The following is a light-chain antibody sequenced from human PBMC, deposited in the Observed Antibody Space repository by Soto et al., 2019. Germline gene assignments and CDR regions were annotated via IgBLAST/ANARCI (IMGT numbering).Light chain of an antibody. CDR3: HQYGSSPFT. CDR1: QSVSSTY. J-gene: IGKJ3*01. Sequence: EVVLTQSPGTLSLSPGERATLSCRASQSVSSTYLAWYQQRPGLAPRLLIYGTSSRATGIPGRFSGSGSGTDFTLTISRLEPEDFAVYYCHQYGSSPFTFGPGTKVDIK. CDR2: GTS. V-gene: IGKV3-20*01.